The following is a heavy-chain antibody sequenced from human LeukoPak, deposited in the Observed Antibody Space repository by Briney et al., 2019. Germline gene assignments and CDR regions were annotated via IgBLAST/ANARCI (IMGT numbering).Heavy chain of an antibody. CDR2: IYYSGST. CDR1: GGSISSYY. CDR3: AKGDMGGSYYVDY. J-gene: IGHJ4*02. D-gene: IGHD1-26*01. V-gene: IGHV4-59*01. Sequence: SETLSLTCTVSGGSISSYYWSWIRQPPGKGLEWIGYIYYSGSTNYNPSLKSRVTISVDTSKNQFSLKLSSVTAADTAVYYCAKGDMGGSYYVDYWGQGTLVTVSS.